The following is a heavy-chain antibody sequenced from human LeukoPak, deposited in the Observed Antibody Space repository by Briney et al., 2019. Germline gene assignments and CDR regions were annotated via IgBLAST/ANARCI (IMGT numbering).Heavy chain of an antibody. CDR3: ARGRSLILTGYFPSDY. CDR1: GGSFSGYY. Sequence: SETLSLTCAVYGGSFSGYYWSWIRQPPGKGLEWIGEINHSGSTNYNPSLKSRVTISVDTSKNQFSLKLSSVTAADTAVYYCARGRSLILTGYFPSDYWGQGTLVTVSS. V-gene: IGHV4-34*01. J-gene: IGHJ4*02. CDR2: INHSGST. D-gene: IGHD3-9*01.